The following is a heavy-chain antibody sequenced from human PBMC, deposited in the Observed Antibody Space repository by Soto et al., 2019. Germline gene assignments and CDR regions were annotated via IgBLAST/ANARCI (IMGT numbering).Heavy chain of an antibody. CDR1: GFTFSCYA. J-gene: IGHJ6*02. Sequence: GGSLRLSCAASGFTFSCYAMHWVRQAPGKGLEWVAVISYDGSNKYYADSVKGRFTISRDNSKNTLYLQMNSLRAEDTAVYYCARAPESEVGYYGMDVWGQGTTVTVS. D-gene: IGHD1-26*01. CDR2: ISYDGSNK. CDR3: ARAPESEVGYYGMDV. V-gene: IGHV3-30-3*01.